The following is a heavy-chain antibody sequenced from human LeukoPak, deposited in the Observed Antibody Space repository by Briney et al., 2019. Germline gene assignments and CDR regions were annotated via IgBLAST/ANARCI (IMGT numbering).Heavy chain of an antibody. D-gene: IGHD2-2*03. V-gene: IGHV3-66*01. CDR3: TGYCSSTSCFRFDP. Sequence: GGSLRLSCAASGFTVSSNYMSWVRQAPGKGLEWVSVIYSGGSTYYADSVKGRFTISRDNSKNTLYLQMNSLKTEDTAVYYCTGYCSSTSCFRFDPWGQGTLVTVSS. J-gene: IGHJ5*02. CDR1: GFTVSSNY. CDR2: IYSGGST.